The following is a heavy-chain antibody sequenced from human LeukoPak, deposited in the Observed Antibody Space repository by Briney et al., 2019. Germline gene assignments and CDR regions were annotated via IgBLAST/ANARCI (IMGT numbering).Heavy chain of an antibody. D-gene: IGHD1-26*01. Sequence: SQTLSLTCAISGDSVSSNSAAWNWIRQSPSRGLEWLGRTYYRSKWYNDYAVSVKSRITINPDTSKNQFSLQLNSVTPEDTAVYYCTSTTSGSTSNWSDPWGQGTLVTVSS. V-gene: IGHV6-1*01. CDR1: GDSVSSNSAA. J-gene: IGHJ5*02. CDR2: TYYRSKWYN. CDR3: TSTTSGSTSNWSDP.